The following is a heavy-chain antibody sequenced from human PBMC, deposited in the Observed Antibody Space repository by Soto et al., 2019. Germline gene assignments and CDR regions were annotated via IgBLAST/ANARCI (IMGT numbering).Heavy chain of an antibody. CDR2: IRRKTNNYAT. J-gene: IGHJ3*02. CDR3: TRVDRWDDAFDI. Sequence: EVQLVESGGGLVQPGGSLQLSCAGSGFIFSDFAIFWVRQSSGKGLEWVGRIRRKTNNYATTYAASVKGRFTISRDDSKNMAYLQMNSLRTEDTAIYSCTRVDRWDDAFDIWGQGTMVTVSS. D-gene: IGHD1-26*01. V-gene: IGHV3-73*02. CDR1: GFIFSDFA.